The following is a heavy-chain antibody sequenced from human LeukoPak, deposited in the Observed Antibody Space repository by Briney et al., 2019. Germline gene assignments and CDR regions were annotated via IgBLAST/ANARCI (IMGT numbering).Heavy chain of an antibody. Sequence: SGTLSLTCAVSGSSISSDNWWSWVRPPPGKGLEWIGEIYHSGSTNYNPSLQSRVTISVDKSNNHFSLRLTSVTAADTAVYYCATNGWYCLDHWGQGALVIVSS. CDR3: ATNGWYCLDH. V-gene: IGHV4-4*02. CDR1: GSSISSDNW. J-gene: IGHJ1*01. D-gene: IGHD6-19*01. CDR2: IYHSGST.